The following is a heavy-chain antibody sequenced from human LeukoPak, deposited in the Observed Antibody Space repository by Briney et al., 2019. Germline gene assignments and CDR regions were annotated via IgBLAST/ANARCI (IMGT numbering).Heavy chain of an antibody. CDR2: VYSSGST. Sequence: SETLSLTCTVSGGAISGYYWSWIRQPAGKGLEWLGRVYSSGSTKYNPSLESRVTMSVDTSKNQFSLKLSSVTAADTAVYYCARDRDDYVWGSYRIFDYWGQGTLVTVSS. J-gene: IGHJ4*02. CDR1: GGAISGYY. D-gene: IGHD3-16*02. V-gene: IGHV4-4*07. CDR3: ARDRDDYVWGSYRIFDY.